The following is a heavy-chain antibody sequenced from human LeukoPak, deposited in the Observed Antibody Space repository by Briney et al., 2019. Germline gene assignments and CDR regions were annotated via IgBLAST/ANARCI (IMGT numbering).Heavy chain of an antibody. Sequence: SETLSLTCTVSGGSISSYYWSWIRQPPGKGLEWIGYIYYSGSTNYNPSLKSRVTISVDTSKNQFSLKLSSVTAADTAVYYCARGIAAQYYYYYYYMDVWGKGTTVTVSS. D-gene: IGHD6-13*01. J-gene: IGHJ6*03. CDR3: ARGIAAQYYYYYYYMDV. CDR1: GGSISSYY. V-gene: IGHV4-59*12. CDR2: IYYSGST.